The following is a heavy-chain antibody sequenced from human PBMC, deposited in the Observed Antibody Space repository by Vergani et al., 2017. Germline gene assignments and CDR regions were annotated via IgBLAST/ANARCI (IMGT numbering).Heavy chain of an antibody. CDR1: GGTFSSYA. CDR2: IIPIFGTA. CDR3: ARDRDCSSTSCYSPLGYMDV. D-gene: IGHD2-2*01. J-gene: IGHJ6*03. V-gene: IGHV1-69*01. Sequence: QVQLVQSGAEVKKPGSSVKVSCKASGGTFSSYAISWVRQAPGQGLEWMGGIIPIFGTANYAQKFQGRVTITADEYTSPAYRERSSLRSEDTAVYYCARDRDCSSTSCYSPLGYMDVWGKGTTVTVSS.